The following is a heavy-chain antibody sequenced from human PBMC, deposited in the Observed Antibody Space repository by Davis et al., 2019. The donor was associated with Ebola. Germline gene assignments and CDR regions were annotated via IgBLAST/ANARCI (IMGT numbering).Heavy chain of an antibody. CDR3: AKDLLRSVTTWPKTYYYYYGMDV. D-gene: IGHD4-17*01. CDR2: ISYDGSNK. V-gene: IGHV3-30*18. Sequence: GESLKISCAASGFTFSSYGMHWVRQAPGKGLEWVAVISYDGSNKYYADSVKGRFTISRDNSKNTLYLQMNSLRAEDTAVYYCAKDLLRSVTTWPKTYYYYYGMDVWGQGTTVTVSS. J-gene: IGHJ6*02. CDR1: GFTFSSYG.